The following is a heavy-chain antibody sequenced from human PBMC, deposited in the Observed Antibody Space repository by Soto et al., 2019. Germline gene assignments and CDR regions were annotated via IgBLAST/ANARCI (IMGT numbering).Heavy chain of an antibody. CDR3: AKDTMIDGFDI. Sequence: QVQLQESGPGLVKPSQTLSLTCTVSGGSITNGGRYWTWIRQHPGKGLEWIGYIYYTGRTYHNPSLKSRLTLSVDTSKNQFSLKLTSVTAADTAVYYCAKDTMIDGFDIWGQGTMVTVSS. CDR1: GGSITNGGRY. D-gene: IGHD3-22*01. CDR2: IYYTGRT. V-gene: IGHV4-31*03. J-gene: IGHJ3*02.